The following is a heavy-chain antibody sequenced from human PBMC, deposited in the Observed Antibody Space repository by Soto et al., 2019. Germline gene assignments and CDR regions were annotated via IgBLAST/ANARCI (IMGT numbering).Heavy chain of an antibody. CDR3: ARDGRWLRKSTHGFDP. Sequence: SETLSLTCTVSGGSISSYYWSWIRQPPGKGLEWSGYIYYSGSTNYNPSLKSRVTISVDTSKNQFSLKLSSVTAADTAVYYCARDGRWLRKSTHGFDPWGQGTLVTVS. J-gene: IGHJ5*02. CDR2: IYYSGST. D-gene: IGHD5-12*01. V-gene: IGHV4-59*01. CDR1: GGSISSYY.